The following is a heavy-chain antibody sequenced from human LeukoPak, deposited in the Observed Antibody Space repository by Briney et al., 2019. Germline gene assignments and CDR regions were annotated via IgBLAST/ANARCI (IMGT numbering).Heavy chain of an antibody. Sequence: GGSLRLSCSASGFTFSTFWMHWVRQAPGKGLEWVSRINPEETTTTYADSVRGRFTISRDNAKNTLYLQMNSLTAEDTAVYYCARDLTGPVDYWGQGTLVTVSS. CDR2: INPEETTT. V-gene: IGHV3-74*01. J-gene: IGHJ4*02. CDR1: GFTFSTFW. CDR3: ARDLTGPVDY. D-gene: IGHD3-9*01.